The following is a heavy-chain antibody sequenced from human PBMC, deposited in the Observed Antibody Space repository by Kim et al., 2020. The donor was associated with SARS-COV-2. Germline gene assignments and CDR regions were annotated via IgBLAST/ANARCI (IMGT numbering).Heavy chain of an antibody. CDR2: IYHSGST. CDR1: GGSISSSNW. Sequence: SETLSLTCAVSGGSISSSNWWSWVRQPPGKGLEWIGEIYHSGSTNYNPSLKSRVTISVDKSKNQFSLKLSSVTAADTAVYYCARADGYDYSNYVYGILDYWGQGTLVTVSS. CDR3: ARADGYDYSNYVYGILDY. V-gene: IGHV4-4*02. D-gene: IGHD4-4*01. J-gene: IGHJ4*02.